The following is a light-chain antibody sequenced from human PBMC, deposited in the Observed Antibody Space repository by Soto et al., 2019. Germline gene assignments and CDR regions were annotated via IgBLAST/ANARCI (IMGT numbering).Light chain of an antibody. Sequence: EIVMTQSPATLSVSPGERATLSCRASQSVSSNLAWYQQKPGQAPRLLIYDASNRATGIPDRFSGSGSGTDFTLTISRLEPEDIAVYYCQQYGSSPWTFGQGTKVDIK. V-gene: IGKV3-20*01. CDR3: QQYGSSPWT. CDR1: QSVSSN. J-gene: IGKJ1*01. CDR2: DAS.